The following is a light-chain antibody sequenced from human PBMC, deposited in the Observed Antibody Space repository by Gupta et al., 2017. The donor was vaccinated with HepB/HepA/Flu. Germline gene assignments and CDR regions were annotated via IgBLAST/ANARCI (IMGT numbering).Light chain of an antibody. CDR2: DVI. Sequence: QSALTQPRSVSGSPGQSVTISCTGTSTDAGNYNYVSWYQHHPGKAPKLMIYDVIKRPSGVPDRFSGSKSGNTASLTISGLQAEDEADYYCCSYAGTYTYVFGNGTKVTVL. CDR1: STDAGNYNY. J-gene: IGLJ1*01. CDR3: CSYAGTYTYV. V-gene: IGLV2-11*01.